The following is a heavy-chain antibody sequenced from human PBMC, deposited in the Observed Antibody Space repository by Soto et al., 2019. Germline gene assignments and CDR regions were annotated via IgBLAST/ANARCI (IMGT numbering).Heavy chain of an antibody. V-gene: IGHV3-11*01. Sequence: QVQLVESGGGLVRPGGSLRLSCAASGFTFRDHDMSWIRQAPGKGLEWVSCISSSGTATYYADSVKGRFTISRDNAKNSLYVEMNSLRVEDTAVYYCARKGPRAPRPNHWGQGTLVTVSS. CDR2: ISSSGTAT. D-gene: IGHD6-6*01. CDR1: GFTFRDHD. J-gene: IGHJ5*02. CDR3: ARKGPRAPRPNH.